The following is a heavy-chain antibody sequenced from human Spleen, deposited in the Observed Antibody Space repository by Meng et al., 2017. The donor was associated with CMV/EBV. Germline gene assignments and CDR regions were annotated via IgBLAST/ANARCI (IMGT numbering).Heavy chain of an antibody. D-gene: IGHD1-26*01. Sequence: GGSLRLSCAASGLTSPTYALTWVRQAPGKGLEWVSLIGSTSSYIHYANSVKGRFTISRDNAKNSLYLQMKSLRVEDTAVYYCARDGWELLNMDVWGQGTTVTVSS. CDR2: IGSTSSYI. J-gene: IGHJ6*02. CDR1: GLTSPTYA. V-gene: IGHV3-21*06. CDR3: ARDGWELLNMDV.